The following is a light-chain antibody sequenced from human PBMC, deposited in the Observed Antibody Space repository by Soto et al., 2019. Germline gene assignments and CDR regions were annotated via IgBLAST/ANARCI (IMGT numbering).Light chain of an antibody. CDR3: QMCDSAHALT. Sequence: DIQMTQSPSSLSASVGDRVTITCRANQDISYYLAWYQQKQGKVPKLLIYGASTLQSGVPSRFSGSGSGTDFTLTISSLQPEDIATYYCQMCDSAHALTFGGGTKVEIK. CDR2: GAS. J-gene: IGKJ4*01. CDR1: QDISYY. V-gene: IGKV1-27*01.